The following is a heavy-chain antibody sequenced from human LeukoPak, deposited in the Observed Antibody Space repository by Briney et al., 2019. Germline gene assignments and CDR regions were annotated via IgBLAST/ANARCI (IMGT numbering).Heavy chain of an antibody. V-gene: IGHV3-30*02. J-gene: IGHJ4*02. CDR1: GFTFSSYG. D-gene: IGHD3-10*01. CDR2: IRYDGSNK. Sequence: PGGSLRLSCAASGFTFSSYGMHWVRQAPGKGLEWVAFIRYDGSNKYYADSVKGRFTISRDNSKNTLYLQMNSLRAEDTAVYYCATEIIPHYYGSGNYYNLIDYWGQGTLVTVSS. CDR3: ATEIIPHYYGSGNYYNLIDY.